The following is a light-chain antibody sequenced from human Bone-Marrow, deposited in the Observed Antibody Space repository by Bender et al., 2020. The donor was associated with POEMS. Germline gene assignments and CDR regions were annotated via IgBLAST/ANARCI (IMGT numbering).Light chain of an antibody. Sequence: QSALTQPASGSGSPGQSITISCTGTGRDGRVFNYVFLYQQHPGKAPQLIIYGVTSRTSGVSNRFSGSKSGNTAFLTISGLQAEDEADYYCSSYATNITPFFGGGTKLTVL. J-gene: IGLJ2*01. CDR3: SSYATNITPF. CDR2: GVT. V-gene: IGLV2-14*03. CDR1: GRDGRVFNY.